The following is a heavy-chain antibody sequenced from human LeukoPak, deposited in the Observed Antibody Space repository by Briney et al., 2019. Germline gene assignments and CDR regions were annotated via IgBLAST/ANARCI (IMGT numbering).Heavy chain of an antibody. V-gene: IGHV3-74*01. D-gene: IGHD2-2*01. CDR3: AKDLGYCSSTSCYRGFDY. Sequence: GGSLRLSCAASGFTFSNYWMHWVRQAPGKGLVWVSRINADGSNTNYADSVKGRFTISRDNSKNTLYLQMNSLRAEDTAVYYCAKDLGYCSSTSCYRGFDYWGQGTLVTVSS. CDR2: INADGSNT. CDR1: GFTFSNYW. J-gene: IGHJ4*02.